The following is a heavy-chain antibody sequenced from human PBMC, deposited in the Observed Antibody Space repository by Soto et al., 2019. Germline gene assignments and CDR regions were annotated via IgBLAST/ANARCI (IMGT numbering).Heavy chain of an antibody. D-gene: IGHD2-8*01. CDR1: GFTFSSYS. Sequence: GGSLRLSCAASGFTFSSYSMNLVRQAPGKGLEWVSYISSSSSTIYYADSVKGRFTISRDNAKNSLYLQMNSLRAEDTAVYYCARGLGYCTNGVCYSPGVFDYWGQGTLVTVSS. CDR2: ISSSSSTI. CDR3: ARGLGYCTNGVCYSPGVFDY. J-gene: IGHJ4*02. V-gene: IGHV3-48*01.